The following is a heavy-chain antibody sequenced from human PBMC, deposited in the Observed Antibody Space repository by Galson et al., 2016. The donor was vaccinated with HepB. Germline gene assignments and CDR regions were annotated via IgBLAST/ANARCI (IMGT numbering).Heavy chain of an antibody. J-gene: IGHJ4*02. D-gene: IGHD2-2*02. Sequence: SVKVSCKASGDTFRGYAISWVRQAPGQGLEWMGGFLPLFGTSQYAQKFQGRVTITADESRNTAYMELSRLRSEDTAIYFCARAGVPAAVPVYFDYWGQGTLVTVSS. CDR3: ARAGVPAAVPVYFDY. CDR2: FLPLFGTS. V-gene: IGHV1-69*13. CDR1: GDTFRGYA.